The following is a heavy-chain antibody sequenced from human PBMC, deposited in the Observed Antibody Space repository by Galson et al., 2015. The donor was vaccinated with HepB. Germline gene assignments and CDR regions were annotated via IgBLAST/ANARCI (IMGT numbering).Heavy chain of an antibody. CDR3: ARTLERNYDYYYLDV. D-gene: IGHD1-1*01. J-gene: IGHJ6*03. V-gene: IGHV1-69*13. CDR1: GGTFNSFG. Sequence: SVKVSCKASGGTFNSFGLSWVRQAPGQGLEWMGGVIPKFGTSNYAQKFQGRVTIIADESTRTTYMELRSLRSDDTAVYYCARTLERNYDYYYLDVWGNGTSVTVSS. CDR2: VIPKFGTS.